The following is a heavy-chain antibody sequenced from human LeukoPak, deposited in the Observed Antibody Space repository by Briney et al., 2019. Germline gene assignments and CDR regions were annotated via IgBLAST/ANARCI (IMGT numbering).Heavy chain of an antibody. Sequence: SETLSLTCNVSGGSMNRNYWSWIRQPPGKGLEWIGYIHYSGSTNYNPSLKSRVTITEDTSKNQFSLKLSSVTAADTAVYYCARSDGSGSYYAFDIWGQGTMVTVSS. CDR1: GGSMNRNY. CDR3: ARSDGSGSYYAFDI. CDR2: IHYSGST. J-gene: IGHJ3*02. D-gene: IGHD3-10*01. V-gene: IGHV4-59*01.